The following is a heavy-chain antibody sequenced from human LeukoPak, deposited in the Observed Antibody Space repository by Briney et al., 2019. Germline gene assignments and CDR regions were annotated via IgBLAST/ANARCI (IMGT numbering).Heavy chain of an antibody. Sequence: SETLSLTCTVSGGSISSYYWSWIRQPPGKGLEWIGYIYYSGSTNYNPSLKSRVTISVDTSKNQFSLKLSSVTAADTAVYYCARGRIGITMVRGATLFDYWGQGTLVTVSS. CDR1: GGSISSYY. CDR2: IYYSGST. CDR3: ARGRIGITMVRGATLFDY. D-gene: IGHD3-10*01. J-gene: IGHJ4*02. V-gene: IGHV4-59*01.